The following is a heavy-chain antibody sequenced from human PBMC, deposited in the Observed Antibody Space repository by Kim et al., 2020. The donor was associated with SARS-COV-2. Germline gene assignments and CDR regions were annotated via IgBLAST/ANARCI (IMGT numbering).Heavy chain of an antibody. CDR2: ISYDGSNK. Sequence: GGSLRLSCAASGFTFSSYGMHWVRQAPGKGLEWVAVISYDGSNKYYADSVKGRFTISRDNSKNTLYLQMNSLRAEDTAVYYCAKEGQNFDWLFLTEYYYYGMDVWGQGTTVTVSS. CDR3: AKEGQNFDWLFLTEYYYYGMDV. CDR1: GFTFSSYG. D-gene: IGHD3-9*01. J-gene: IGHJ6*02. V-gene: IGHV3-30*18.